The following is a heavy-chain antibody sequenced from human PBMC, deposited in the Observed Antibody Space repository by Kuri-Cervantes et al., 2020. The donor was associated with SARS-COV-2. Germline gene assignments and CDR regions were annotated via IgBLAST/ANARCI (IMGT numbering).Heavy chain of an antibody. Sequence: SQTLSLTCVVSGGAINTYNWWTWVHWPPGKGLQWIGEIFHAGSTKFNPSLSLRGRVTMSLDKSKNQLSLNLTSVSAADTDVYYCARESTNTFDIWGKGTLVTVSS. CDR2: IFHAGST. CDR3: ARESTNTFDI. CDR1: GGAINTYNW. V-gene: IGHV4-4*02. J-gene: IGHJ3*02.